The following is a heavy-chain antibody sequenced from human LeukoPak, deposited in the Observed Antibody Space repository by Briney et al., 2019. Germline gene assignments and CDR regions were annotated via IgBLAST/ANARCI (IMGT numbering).Heavy chain of an antibody. CDR3: VTGSQYYFDY. CDR1: GGSISSSRSY. J-gene: IGHJ4*02. V-gene: IGHV4-39*07. CDR2: INHSGST. Sequence: PSETLSLTCTVSGGSISSSRSYWSWIRQPPGKGLEWIGEINHSGSTNYNPSLKSRVTISVDTSKNQFSLKLSSVTAADTAVYYCVTGSQYYFDYWGQGTLVTVSS.